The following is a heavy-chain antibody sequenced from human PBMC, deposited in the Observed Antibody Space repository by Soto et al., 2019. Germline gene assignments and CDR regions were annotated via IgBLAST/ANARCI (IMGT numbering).Heavy chain of an antibody. CDR2: IIPIFGTA. J-gene: IGHJ6*02. CDR3: ARARVRGVINPQDYYYNGRDV. V-gene: IGHV1-69*01. CDR1: GGTFSSYA. D-gene: IGHD3-10*01. Sequence: QVQLVQSGAEVKKPGSSVKVSCKASGGTFSSYAISWVRQAPGQGLEWMGGIIPIFGTANYAQKFQCRVTINADDTTSTAYMELSSLRSEDTAVYYCARARVRGVINPQDYYYNGRDVWCQGSTVTVSS.